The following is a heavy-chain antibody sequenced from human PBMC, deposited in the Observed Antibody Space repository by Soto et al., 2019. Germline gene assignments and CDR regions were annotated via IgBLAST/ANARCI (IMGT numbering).Heavy chain of an antibody. J-gene: IGHJ6*02. D-gene: IGHD4-4*01. CDR2: ISYDGSNK. CDR3: AKDIHDTVTTGDGMDV. Sequence: GGSLRLSCAASGFTFSSYGMHWVRQAPGKGLEWVAVISYDGSNKYYADSVKGRFTISRDNSKNTLYLQMNSLRAEDTAVYYCAKDIHDTVTTGDGMDVWGQGTTVTVSS. CDR1: GFTFSSYG. V-gene: IGHV3-30*18.